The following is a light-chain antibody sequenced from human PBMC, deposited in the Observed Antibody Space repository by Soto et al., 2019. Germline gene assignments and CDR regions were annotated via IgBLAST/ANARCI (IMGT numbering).Light chain of an antibody. CDR1: SSNIGNNY. CDR2: DVA. J-gene: IGLJ2*01. CDR3: SSYAGYYTLV. Sequence: QSVLTQPPSVSAAPGQKVTISCSGSSSNIGNNYVSWYQQHPGKAPKLVIYDVAKRPSGVPDRFSGSKSGNTASLTISGLQTEDEGNYYCSSYAGYYTLVFGGGTQLTVL. V-gene: IGLV2-11*02.